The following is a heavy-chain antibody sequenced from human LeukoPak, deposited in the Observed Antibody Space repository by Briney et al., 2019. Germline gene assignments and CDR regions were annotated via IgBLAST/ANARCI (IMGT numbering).Heavy chain of an antibody. J-gene: IGHJ6*03. D-gene: IGHD1-1*01. CDR2: IYHSGST. CDR1: GYSISSGYY. CDR3: ARGLGTYYYYYMDV. V-gene: IGHV4-38-2*02. Sequence: SETLSLTCTVSGYSISSGYYWGWIRQPPGKGLEWVGSIYHSGSTYYNPSLKSRVTISVDTSKNQFSLKLSSVTAADTAVYYCARGLGTYYYYYMDVWGKGTTVTVSS.